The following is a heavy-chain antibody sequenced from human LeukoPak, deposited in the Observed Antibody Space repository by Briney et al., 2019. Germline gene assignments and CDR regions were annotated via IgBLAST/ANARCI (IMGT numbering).Heavy chain of an antibody. V-gene: IGHV3-48*03. CDR2: ISSSGSTI. CDR1: GFTFSSYE. Sequence: PGGSLRLSCAASGFTFSSYEMNWVRQAPGKGLEWVSYISSSGSTIYYADSVKGRFTISRDNAKNSLYLQMNSLRAEDTAVYYCARDTRANSGVNSRGNYWGQGTLVTVSS. J-gene: IGHJ4*02. D-gene: IGHD4-23*01. CDR3: ARDTRANSGVNSRGNY.